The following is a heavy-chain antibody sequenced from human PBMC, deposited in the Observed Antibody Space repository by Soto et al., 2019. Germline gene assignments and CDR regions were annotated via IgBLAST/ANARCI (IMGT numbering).Heavy chain of an antibody. CDR3: ARGAVTTRPYYYYYGMDV. D-gene: IGHD4-17*01. CDR1: GYTFTGYY. J-gene: IGHJ6*02. V-gene: IGHV1-2*04. CDR2: INPNSGGT. Sequence: QVQLVQSGAEVKKPEASVKVSCKASGYTFTGYYMHWVRQAPGQGLEWMGWINPNSGGTNYAQKFQGWVTMTRDTSISTAYMELSRLRSDDTAVYYCARGAVTTRPYYYYYGMDVRGQGTTVTVSS.